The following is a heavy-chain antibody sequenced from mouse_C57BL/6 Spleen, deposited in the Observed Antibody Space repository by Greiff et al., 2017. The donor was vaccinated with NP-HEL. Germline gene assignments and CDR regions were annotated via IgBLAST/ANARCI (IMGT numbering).Heavy chain of an antibody. V-gene: IGHV1-81*01. CDR3: ARITTVARDY. CDR2: IYPRSGNT. CDR1: GYTFTSYG. D-gene: IGHD1-1*01. Sequence: QVQLQQSGAELARPGASVKLSCKASGYTFTSYGISWVKQRTGQGLEWIGAIYPRSGNTYYNEKFKGKATLTADKSSSTAYMELRSLTSEDSAVYFCARITTVARDYWGKGTTLTVSS. J-gene: IGHJ2*01.